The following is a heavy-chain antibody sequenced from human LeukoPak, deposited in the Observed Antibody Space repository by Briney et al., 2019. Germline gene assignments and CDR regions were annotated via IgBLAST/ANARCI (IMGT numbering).Heavy chain of an antibody. CDR2: INSDGSST. CDR1: GFTFSRYW. V-gene: IGHV3-74*01. D-gene: IGHD3-22*01. Sequence: GGSLRLSCAASGFTFSRYWMHWVRQAPGKGLVWVSRINSDGSSTTYADSVKGRFTISRDNAKNTLYLQMNSLRAEDTAVYYCARDHAWGYYYDSSGYHYDSSGYLYWGQGTLVTVSS. CDR3: ARDHAWGYYYDSSGYHYDSSGYLY. J-gene: IGHJ4*02.